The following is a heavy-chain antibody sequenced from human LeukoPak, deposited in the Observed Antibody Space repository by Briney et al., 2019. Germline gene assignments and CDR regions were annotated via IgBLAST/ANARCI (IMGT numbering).Heavy chain of an antibody. CDR2: IDYSGST. V-gene: IGHV4-59*12. CDR1: GGSISSYY. Sequence: SETLSLTCTVSGGSISSYYWSWIRQPPGKGLEWTGNIDYSGSTNYNPSLKSRVTISVDTSKNQFSLNLSSVTAADTAVYYCARVTRRRTTGEMFGRYFDYWGQGTLVTVSS. J-gene: IGHJ4*02. D-gene: IGHD3-10*01. CDR3: ARVTRRRTTGEMFGRYFDY.